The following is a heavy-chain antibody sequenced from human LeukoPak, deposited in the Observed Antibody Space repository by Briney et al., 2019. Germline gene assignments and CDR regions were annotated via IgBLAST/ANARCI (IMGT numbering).Heavy chain of an antibody. CDR3: ARDLSSSTSCYSY. CDR2: ISPSGNYI. J-gene: IGHJ4*02. V-gene: IGHV3-21*01. D-gene: IGHD2-2*01. CDR1: GFTFSSHS. Sequence: GGSLGLSCAASGFTFSSHSMNWVRQAPGKGLELVSSISPSGNYIYYADSVEGRFTVSRDNAKNSLYLQMNSLRAEDTAVYYCARDLSSSTSCYSYWGQGTLVTVSS.